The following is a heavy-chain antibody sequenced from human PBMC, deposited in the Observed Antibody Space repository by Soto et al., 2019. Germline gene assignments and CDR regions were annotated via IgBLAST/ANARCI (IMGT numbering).Heavy chain of an antibody. D-gene: IGHD3-10*01. V-gene: IGHV1-18*01. CDR2: ISTYNGDT. J-gene: IGHJ4*02. CDR1: GYTFKNYG. Sequence: GASVKVSCKASGYTFKNYGISWVRQAPGQGLEWMGWISTYNGDTHYAQKFQGRVTMTTDTSTSTAYMNLRSLRSDDTAVYYCARDFSYYYGSGSYTYYSDYWGQGTLVTVSS. CDR3: ARDFSYYYGSGSYTYYSDY.